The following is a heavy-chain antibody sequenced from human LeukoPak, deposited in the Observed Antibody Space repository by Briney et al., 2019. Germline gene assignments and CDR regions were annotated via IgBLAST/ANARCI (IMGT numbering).Heavy chain of an antibody. V-gene: IGHV4-59*11. Sequence: SETLSLTCTVSGGSINPHYWSWIRQPPGKGLEWIGYIYYSGSTNYNPSLKSRVTISVDTSKNQFSLKLSSVTAADTAVYYCARDGAMVRGVRRFDYWGQGTLVTVSS. CDR1: GGSINPHY. CDR3: ARDGAMVRGVRRFDY. J-gene: IGHJ4*02. D-gene: IGHD3-10*01. CDR2: IYYSGST.